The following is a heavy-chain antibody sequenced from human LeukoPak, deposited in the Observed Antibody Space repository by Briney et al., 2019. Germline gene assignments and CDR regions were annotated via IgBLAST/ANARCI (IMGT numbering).Heavy chain of an antibody. CDR2: IYYSGST. D-gene: IGHD2-15*01. CDR1: GGSISSSSYY. CDR3: ARVGLMVAHYYYYYMDV. V-gene: IGHV4-39*07. Sequence: SETLSLTCTVSGGSISSSSYYWGWIRQPPGKGLEWIGSIYYSGSTYYNPSLKSRVTISVDTSKNQFSLKLSSVTAADTAVYYCARVGLMVAHYYYYYMDVWGKGTTVTVSS. J-gene: IGHJ6*03.